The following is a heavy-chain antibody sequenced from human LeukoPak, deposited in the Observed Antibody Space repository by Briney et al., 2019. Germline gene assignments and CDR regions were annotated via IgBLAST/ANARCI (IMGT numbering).Heavy chain of an antibody. D-gene: IGHD5-18*01. CDR2: ISYDGSNK. Sequence: PGGSLRLSCAASGFTFSSYAMHWVRQAPGKGLEWVAVISYDGSNKYYADSVKGRFTISRDNSKNTLYLQVNSLRAEDTAVYYCARDPAMAYFDYWGQGTLVTVSS. J-gene: IGHJ4*02. CDR3: ARDPAMAYFDY. V-gene: IGHV3-30-3*01. CDR1: GFTFSSYA.